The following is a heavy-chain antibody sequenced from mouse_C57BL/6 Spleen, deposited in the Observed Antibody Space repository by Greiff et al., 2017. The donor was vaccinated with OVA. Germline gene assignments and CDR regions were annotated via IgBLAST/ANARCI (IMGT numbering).Heavy chain of an antibody. V-gene: IGHV14-4*01. D-gene: IGHD2-5*01. CDR3: TVGYYSNPDY. CDR1: GFNIKDDY. J-gene: IGHJ2*01. Sequence: EVQLQQSGAELVRPGASVKLSCTASGFNIKDDYMHWVKQRPEQGLEWIGWIDPENGDTEYASKFQGKATITADTSSNTAYLQLSSLTSEATAVYYGTVGYYSNPDYGGQGTTLTAPS. CDR2: IDPENGDT.